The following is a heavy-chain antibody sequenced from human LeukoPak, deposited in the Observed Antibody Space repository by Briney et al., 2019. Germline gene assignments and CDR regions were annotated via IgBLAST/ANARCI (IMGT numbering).Heavy chain of an antibody. CDR2: IYTSGST. D-gene: IGHD6-19*01. CDR1: GGSISSGSYY. CDR3: ARGAVAGTD. J-gene: IGHJ4*02. V-gene: IGHV4-61*02. Sequence: PSETLSLTCTVSGGSISSGSYYWSWIRQPAGKGLEWIGRIYTSGSTNYNPSLKSRVTISVDTSKNQFSLKLSSVTAADTAVYYCARGAVAGTDWGQGTLVTVSS.